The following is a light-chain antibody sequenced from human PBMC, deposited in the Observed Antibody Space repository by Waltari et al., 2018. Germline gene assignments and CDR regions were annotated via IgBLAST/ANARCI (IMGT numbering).Light chain of an antibody. CDR1: QSVGTW. V-gene: IGKV1-5*03. CDR3: QQYSSFST. J-gene: IGKJ2*01. CDR2: MAS. Sequence: DIQMTQSPSTLSASVGDRVPISCRASQSVGTWFAWYQQKPGKAPKLLIYMASSLDSGVPSRFSGSGAGTDFTLTISSLQPDDFATYSCQQYSSFSTFGQGTKV.